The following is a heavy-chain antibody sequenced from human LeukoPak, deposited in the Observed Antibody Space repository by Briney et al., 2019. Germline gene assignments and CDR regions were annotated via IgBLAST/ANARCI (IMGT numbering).Heavy chain of an antibody. CDR2: IYPGDSDT. CDR1: GYIFSDFW. V-gene: IGHV5-51*01. J-gene: IGHJ4*02. Sequence: GESLKISFKGSGYIFSDFWIVWVRQMPGKGLEWMGIIYPGDSDTRYSPSFQGQVTISVDKSISTAYLQWSSLKASDTAMYYCARLRAGYYDSMDYWGQGTLVTVSS. CDR3: ARLRAGYYDSMDY. D-gene: IGHD3-22*01.